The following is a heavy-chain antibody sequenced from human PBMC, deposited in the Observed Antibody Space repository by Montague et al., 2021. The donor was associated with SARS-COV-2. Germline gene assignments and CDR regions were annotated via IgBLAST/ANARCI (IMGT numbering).Heavy chain of an antibody. Sequence: TLSLTCTVSVGSISSGGYYWSWLRQHPGTVLKWIGYLYYSGSTYYNPSLKSRVTISVDTSKNQFSLKLSSATAADTAVYYCARHRRAPYCSGGSCYSPPGWFDPSGQGTLVTVSS. CDR2: LYYSGST. J-gene: IGHJ5*02. CDR1: VGSISSGGYY. V-gene: IGHV4-31*03. D-gene: IGHD2-15*01. CDR3: ARHRRAPYCSGGSCYSPPGWFDP.